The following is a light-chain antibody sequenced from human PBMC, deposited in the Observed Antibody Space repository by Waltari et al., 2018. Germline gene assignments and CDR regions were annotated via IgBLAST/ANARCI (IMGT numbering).Light chain of an antibody. Sequence: IWMTQSPSLLSASTGDRVTITCRASQGIRYDLGWYQQKPGKAPKLLIYAASSLQSGVPSRFSGSGSGADFTLTISSLQPEDFATYFCLQDYNYPWTFGQGTKVEIK. CDR2: AAS. J-gene: IGKJ1*01. V-gene: IGKV1-6*01. CDR1: QGIRYD. CDR3: LQDYNYPWT.